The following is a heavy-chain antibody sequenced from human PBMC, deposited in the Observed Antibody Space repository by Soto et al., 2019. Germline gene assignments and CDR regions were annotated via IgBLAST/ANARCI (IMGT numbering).Heavy chain of an antibody. CDR3: ARAQYSGYDYDYYYYGMDV. J-gene: IGHJ6*02. CDR2: LYHSGST. Sequence: QVQLQESGPGLVKPSGTLSLTCAVSGGSISSSTWWSWVRQPPGKGLEGFGELYHSGSTTYHPSLKSRVTISVDKSKNQFSLKLSSVTAADTAVYYCARAQYSGYDYDYYYYGMDVWGQGTTVTVSS. D-gene: IGHD5-12*01. V-gene: IGHV4-4*02. CDR1: GGSISSSTW.